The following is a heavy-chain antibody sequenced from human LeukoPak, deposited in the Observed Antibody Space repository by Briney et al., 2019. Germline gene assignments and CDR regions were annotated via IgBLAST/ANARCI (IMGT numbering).Heavy chain of an antibody. CDR1: GFTFSDYY. CDR2: ISSSGSTI. V-gene: IGHV3-11*01. J-gene: IGHJ6*02. CDR3: AREGGLGYCSSTSCRYYGMDV. Sequence: GGSLRLSCAASGFTFSDYYMSWIRQAPGKGLEWVSYISSSGSTIYYADSVKGRFTISRDNAKNSLYLQMNSLRAEDTAVYYYAREGGLGYCSSTSCRYYGMDVWGQGTTVTVSS. D-gene: IGHD2-2*01.